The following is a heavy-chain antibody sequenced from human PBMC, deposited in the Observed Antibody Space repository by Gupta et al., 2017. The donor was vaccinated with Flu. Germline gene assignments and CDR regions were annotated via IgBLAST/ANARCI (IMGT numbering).Heavy chain of an antibody. CDR2: VHYSGST. J-gene: IGHJ6*02. CDR1: GGPISTFY. CDR3: AKGDGYCSGGTCSIYYYGMDV. V-gene: IGHV4-59*08. D-gene: IGHD2-15*01. Sequence: HLQESGPGLVKPSETMPLPCRVPGGPISTFYWCWIRKPPRTGLEGIGYVHYSGSTKYNPSLKMRVTISVDTSKNQLSLKLSSVSAEETAVYYCAKGDGYCSGGTCSIYYYGMDVWGQGTTVTVSS.